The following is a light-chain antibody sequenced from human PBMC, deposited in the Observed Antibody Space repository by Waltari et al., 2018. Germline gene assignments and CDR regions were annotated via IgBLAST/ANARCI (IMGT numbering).Light chain of an antibody. CDR2: LGS. CDR1: QSLLHSNGNTY. V-gene: IGKV2-28*01. Sequence: DIVMTQSPLSLPATPGRPASISCRASQSLLHSNGNTYLDWYLQKPGQSPQLLIYLGSNRASGVPDRFSCSESGTDFTLKISRVEAEDVGVYYCMQALQTPLTFGGGTKVEIK. CDR3: MQALQTPLT. J-gene: IGKJ4*01.